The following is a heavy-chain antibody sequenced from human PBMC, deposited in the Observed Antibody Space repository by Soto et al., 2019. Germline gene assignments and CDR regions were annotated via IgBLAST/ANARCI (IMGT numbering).Heavy chain of an antibody. Sequence: QVQLVQSGAEVKKPGSSVKVSCTASGGTFSSYAISWVRQAPGQGLEWMGGIIPIFGTANYAQKFQGRVTITADKSTSTAYMELSSLRSEDTAVYYCARTIGVVPAAPHYYYYYGMDVWGQGTTVTVSS. CDR2: IIPIFGTA. CDR3: ARTIGVVPAAPHYYYYYGMDV. V-gene: IGHV1-69*06. D-gene: IGHD2-2*01. J-gene: IGHJ6*02. CDR1: GGTFSSYA.